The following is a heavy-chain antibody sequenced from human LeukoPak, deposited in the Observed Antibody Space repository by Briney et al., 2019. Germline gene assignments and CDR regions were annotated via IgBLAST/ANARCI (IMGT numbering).Heavy chain of an antibody. CDR2: INHSGST. CDR3: VKDEGAVAGPYEWFDP. J-gene: IGHJ5*02. Sequence: SETLSLTCAVYGGSFSGYYWSWIRRPPGKGLEWIGEINHSGSTNYSPSLKSRVTISVDTSKNQFSLKLSSVTAADTAVYYCVKDEGAVAGPYEWFDPWGQGTLVTVSS. D-gene: IGHD6-19*01. CDR1: GGSFSGYY. V-gene: IGHV4-34*01.